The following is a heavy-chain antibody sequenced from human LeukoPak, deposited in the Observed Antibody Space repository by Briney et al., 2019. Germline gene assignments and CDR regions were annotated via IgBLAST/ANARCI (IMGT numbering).Heavy chain of an antibody. CDR1: GGSISSSSYY. CDR2: IYYSGST. J-gene: IGHJ5*02. D-gene: IGHD3-22*01. V-gene: IGHV4-39*07. CDR3: ARVGYYDHGLAFDP. Sequence: SETLSLTCTVSGGSISSSSYYWGWIRQPPGKGLEWIGGIYYSGSTYYNPSLKSRVTISVDTSKNQLSLKLSSVTAADTAVYYCARVGYYDHGLAFDPWGQGTLVTVSS.